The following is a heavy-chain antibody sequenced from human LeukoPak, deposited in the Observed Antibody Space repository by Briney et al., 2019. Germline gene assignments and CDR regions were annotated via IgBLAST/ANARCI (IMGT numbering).Heavy chain of an antibody. D-gene: IGHD2-15*01. CDR2: INPSGGIT. V-gene: IGHV1-46*01. J-gene: IGHJ3*02. CDR1: GYTFTGYY. Sequence: ASVKVSCKASGYTFTGYYMHWVRQAPGQGLEWMGIINPSGGITSYAQKFQGRVTMTRDTSTSTVYMELSSLRSEDTAVYYCAREPGVVVAAREMTFDIWGQGTMVTVSS. CDR3: AREPGVVVAAREMTFDI.